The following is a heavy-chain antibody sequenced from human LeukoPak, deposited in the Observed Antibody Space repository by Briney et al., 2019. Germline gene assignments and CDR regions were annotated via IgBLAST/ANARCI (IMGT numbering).Heavy chain of an antibody. CDR1: GFPLSSYS. V-gene: IGHV3-48*01. J-gene: IGHJ4*02. CDR3: ARDRLGDYDHSGYYNK. Sequence: GGSLRLSCAASGFPLSSYSINWVRQAPGKGLEWVSYINIDSITVNYADSVKGRFTISRDNAKNSLYLQMNSLRAEDTAVYYCARDRLGDYDHSGYYNKWGQGTLVTVSS. CDR2: INIDSITV. D-gene: IGHD3-22*01.